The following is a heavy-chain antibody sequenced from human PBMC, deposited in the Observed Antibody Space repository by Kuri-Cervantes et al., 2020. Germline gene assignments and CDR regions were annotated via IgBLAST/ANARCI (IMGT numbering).Heavy chain of an antibody. V-gene: IGHV4-39*07. CDR1: GGSISSSSYY. J-gene: IGHJ4*02. Sequence: SETLSLTCTVSGGSISSSSYYWGWIRQPPGKGLEWIGSIYYSGSTYYNPSLKGRVTISVDTSKNQFSLNLSSVTAADTAVYYCARVAPNWNYALLYFDYWGQGTLVTGSS. D-gene: IGHD1-7*01. CDR2: IYYSGST. CDR3: ARVAPNWNYALLYFDY.